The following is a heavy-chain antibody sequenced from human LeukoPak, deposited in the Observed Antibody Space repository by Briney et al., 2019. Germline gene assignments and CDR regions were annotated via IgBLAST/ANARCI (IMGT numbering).Heavy chain of an antibody. CDR2: ISSSSSYI. Sequence: GGSLRLSCAASGFTFSSYSMNWVRQAPGKGLEGVSSISSSSSYIYYADSVKGRFTISRDNAQNSLYLQMNSLRAEDTAVYYCARLEGGSPRSWGQGTLVTVSS. D-gene: IGHD2-15*01. V-gene: IGHV3-21*01. CDR3: ARLEGGSPRS. CDR1: GFTFSSYS. J-gene: IGHJ4*02.